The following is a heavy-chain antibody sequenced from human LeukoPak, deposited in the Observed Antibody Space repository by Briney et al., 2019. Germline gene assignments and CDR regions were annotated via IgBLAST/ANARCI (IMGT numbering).Heavy chain of an antibody. V-gene: IGHV3-74*01. J-gene: IGHJ4*02. CDR3: AVLDYGGNSFDY. Sequence: PGGSLRLSCAASGFTFSRYWMHWVGQAQGKGLVWVSRINGEGRITIYADSVKGGVTISTDNANNTLYLQMNSLRAEDTAVYYCAVLDYGGNSFDYWGQGTLVTVSS. CDR1: GFTFSRYW. D-gene: IGHD4-23*01. CDR2: INGEGRIT.